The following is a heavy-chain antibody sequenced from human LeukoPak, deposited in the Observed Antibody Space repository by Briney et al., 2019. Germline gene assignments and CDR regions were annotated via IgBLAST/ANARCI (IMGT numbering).Heavy chain of an antibody. J-gene: IGHJ4*02. CDR3: ARGAYSYGFESYFDY. D-gene: IGHD5-18*01. V-gene: IGHV3-30*03. CDR1: GSTFSSYG. Sequence: PGRSLRLSCAASGSTFSSYGMHWVRQAPGKGLEWVAYISHDGNNKYYADPVKGRFTISRDNSNNTLYLQMNSLRAEDTAVYYCARGAYSYGFESYFDYWGQGTLVTVSS. CDR2: ISHDGNNK.